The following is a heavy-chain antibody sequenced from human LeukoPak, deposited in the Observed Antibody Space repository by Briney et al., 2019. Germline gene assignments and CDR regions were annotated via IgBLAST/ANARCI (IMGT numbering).Heavy chain of an antibody. V-gene: IGHV4-4*07. CDR3: ASRDYYDSSGSAGAFDI. J-gene: IGHJ3*02. CDR2: IYTSGST. Sequence: PSETLSLTCTVSGGSISSYYWSWIRQPAGKGLEWIGRIYTSGSTYYNPPLKSRVTISVDTSKNQFSLKLSSVTAADTAVYYCASRDYYDSSGSAGAFDIWGQGTMVTVSS. D-gene: IGHD3-22*01. CDR1: GGSISSYY.